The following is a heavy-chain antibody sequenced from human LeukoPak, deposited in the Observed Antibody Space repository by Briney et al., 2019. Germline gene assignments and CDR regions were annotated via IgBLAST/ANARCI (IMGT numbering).Heavy chain of an antibody. CDR3: ARLTYYDFWSGYNYAFDI. CDR2: INPSSGGT. D-gene: IGHD3-3*01. Sequence: ASVKVSCKASGYTFTGYYMHWVRQAPGPGLEWMGWINPSSGGTDCAQKFQGRVTMTRDTSISTAYMELSRLRSDDTAVYYCARLTYYDFWSGYNYAFDIWGQGTMVTVSS. J-gene: IGHJ3*02. CDR1: GYTFTGYY. V-gene: IGHV1-2*02.